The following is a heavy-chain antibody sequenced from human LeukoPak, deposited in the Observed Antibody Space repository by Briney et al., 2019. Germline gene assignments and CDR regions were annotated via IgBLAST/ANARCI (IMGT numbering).Heavy chain of an antibody. J-gene: IGHJ4*02. CDR3: ARVAGRYSSSWYPYDY. D-gene: IGHD6-13*01. CDR1: GYTFTGYY. V-gene: IGHV1-2*02. Sequence: ASVKVSCKASGYTFTGYYMHWVRQAPGQELEWMGWVNPNSGGTNYAQKFQGRVTMTRDTSISTAYMELSRLRSDDTAVYYCARVAGRYSSSWYPYDYWGQGTLVTVSS. CDR2: VNPNSGGT.